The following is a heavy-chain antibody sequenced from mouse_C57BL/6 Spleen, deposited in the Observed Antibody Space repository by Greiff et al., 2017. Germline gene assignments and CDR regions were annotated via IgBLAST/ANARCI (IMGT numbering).Heavy chain of an antibody. V-gene: IGHV1-55*01. D-gene: IGHD1-1*01. CDR1: GYTFTSYW. J-gene: IGHJ2*01. CDR2: IYPGSGST. Sequence: VKLQQPGAELVKPGASVKMSCKASGYTFTSYWITWVKQRPGQGLEWIGDIYPGSGSTNYNEKFKSKATLTVDTSSSTAYMQLSSLTSEDSAVYYCARFSYYYGSSLDYWGQGTTLTVSS. CDR3: ARFSYYYGSSLDY.